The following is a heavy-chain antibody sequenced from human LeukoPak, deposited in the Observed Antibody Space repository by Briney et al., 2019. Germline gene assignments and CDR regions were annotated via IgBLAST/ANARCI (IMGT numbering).Heavy chain of an antibody. CDR3: ASGYSGYDTGFDY. CDR2: ISSSSSTI. CDR1: GFTFSSYS. J-gene: IGHJ4*02. D-gene: IGHD5-12*01. Sequence: GGSLRLSCAAPGFTFSSYSMNWVRQAPGKGLEWVSYISSSSSTIYYADSVKGRFTISRDNAKNSLYLQMNSLRAEDTAVYYCASGYSGYDTGFDYWGQGTLVTVSS. V-gene: IGHV3-48*01.